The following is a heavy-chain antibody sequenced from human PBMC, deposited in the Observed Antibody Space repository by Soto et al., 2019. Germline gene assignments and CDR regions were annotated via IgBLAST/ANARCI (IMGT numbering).Heavy chain of an antibody. V-gene: IGHV1-69*02. D-gene: IGHD6-6*01. CDR2: IIPILGIA. Sequence: GAPVKVSSKASGGTFSSYTLRSPRQAPGQGLEWMGRIIPILGIANYAQKFQGRVTITADKSTSTAYMELSSLRSEDTAVYYCARSRGEYSSPTDIWGQGTMVTVSS. J-gene: IGHJ3*02. CDR1: GGTFSSYT. CDR3: ARSRGEYSSPTDI.